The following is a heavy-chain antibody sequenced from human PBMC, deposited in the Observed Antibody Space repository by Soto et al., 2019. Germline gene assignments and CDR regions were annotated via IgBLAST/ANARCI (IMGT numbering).Heavy chain of an antibody. Sequence: GGSLRLSCAASGFTFSSYGMHWVRQAPGKGLEWVAVISYDGSNKYYADSVKGRFTISRDNSKNTLYLQMNSLRAEDTAVYYCARELGRRTTGYCSSTSCYTVLAFDIWGQGTMVTVSS. J-gene: IGHJ3*02. CDR2: ISYDGSNK. D-gene: IGHD2-2*02. CDR1: GFTFSSYG. V-gene: IGHV3-30*03. CDR3: ARELGRRTTGYCSSTSCYTVLAFDI.